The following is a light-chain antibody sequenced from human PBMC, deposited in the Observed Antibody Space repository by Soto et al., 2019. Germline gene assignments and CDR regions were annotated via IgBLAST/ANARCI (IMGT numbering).Light chain of an antibody. CDR1: SSDVGGYNY. CDR2: EVS. CDR3: SLYPSITTRV. J-gene: IGLJ1*01. Sequence: QSVLTQPASVSGSPGQSITISCTGTSSDVGGYNYVSWYQQHQGKSPKLMIYEVSNRHSGVSNRFYGSKSGNTASLTRFGLQAEDEVDYYCSLYPSITTRVFGTGNKVTVL. V-gene: IGLV2-14*01.